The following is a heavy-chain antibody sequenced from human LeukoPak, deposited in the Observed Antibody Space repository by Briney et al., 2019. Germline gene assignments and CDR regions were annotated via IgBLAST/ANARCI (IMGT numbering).Heavy chain of an antibody. Sequence: SETLSLTCTVSGGSIRNYYWSWIRQPPGKGLEWIGYIYYSGSTNYNPSLKSRVTISVDTSKNQFSLKLSSVTAADTAVYYCARVLGYCSGGSCYIFDYWGQGTLVTVSS. D-gene: IGHD2-15*01. CDR1: GGSIRNYY. V-gene: IGHV4-59*01. CDR2: IYYSGST. J-gene: IGHJ4*02. CDR3: ARVLGYCSGGSCYIFDY.